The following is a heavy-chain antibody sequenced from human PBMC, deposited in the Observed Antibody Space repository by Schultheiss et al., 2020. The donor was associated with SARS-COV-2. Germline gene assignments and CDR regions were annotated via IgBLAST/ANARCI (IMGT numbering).Heavy chain of an antibody. CDR1: GGSISSSSYY. V-gene: IGHV4-61*01. Sequence: SETLSLTCTVSGGSISSSSYYWSWIRQPPGKGLEWIGYIYYSGSTNYNPSLKSRVTISVDTSKNQFSLKLSSVTAADTAVYYCARYCSGGSCYAWDAFDIWGQGTMVTVSS. D-gene: IGHD2-15*01. J-gene: IGHJ3*02. CDR3: ARYCSGGSCYAWDAFDI. CDR2: IYYSGST.